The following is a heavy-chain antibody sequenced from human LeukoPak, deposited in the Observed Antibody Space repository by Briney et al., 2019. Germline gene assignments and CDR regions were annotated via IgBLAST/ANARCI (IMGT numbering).Heavy chain of an antibody. Sequence: ASVKVSCKASGYTFTSYDINWVRQATGQGLEWMGWMNPNSGNTGYAQKFQGRVTITRNTSISTAYMELSSLRSEDTAVYYCARAEYDSSGHWRYYFDCWGQGTLVTVSS. CDR2: MNPNSGNT. CDR3: ARAEYDSSGHWRYYFDC. CDR1: GYTFTSYD. J-gene: IGHJ4*02. D-gene: IGHD3-22*01. V-gene: IGHV1-8*03.